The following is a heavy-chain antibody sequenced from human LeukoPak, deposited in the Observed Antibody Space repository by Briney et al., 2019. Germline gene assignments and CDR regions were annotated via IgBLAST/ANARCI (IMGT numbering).Heavy chain of an antibody. Sequence: GGSLRLSCVASGFTVSSDFMGWVRQAPGKGLQWLTLISVEGYTYYADSVKGRFTISRDSSKNALFLQLNSLRVEDTALYYCSKGRGGVWGQGTTVTVSS. CDR1: GFTVSSDF. CDR3: SKGRGGV. V-gene: IGHV3-66*01. CDR2: ISVEGYT. J-gene: IGHJ6*02. D-gene: IGHD3-10*01.